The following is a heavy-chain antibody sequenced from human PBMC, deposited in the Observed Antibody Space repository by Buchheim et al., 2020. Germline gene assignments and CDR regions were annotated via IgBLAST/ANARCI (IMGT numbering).Heavy chain of an antibody. V-gene: IGHV5-10-1*03. CDR3: ARRQIATGYDFGVGNYYYYGMDV. CDR2: IDPSDSYT. J-gene: IGHJ6*02. D-gene: IGHD5-12*01. CDR1: GYSFTSYW. Sequence: EVQLVQSGAEVKKPGESLRISCKGSGYSFTSYWISWVRQMPGKGLEWMGRIDPSDSYTHYSPSFQGHVTISADKSISTAYPQWSSLKASDTAMYYCARRQIATGYDFGVGNYYYYGMDVWGQGTT.